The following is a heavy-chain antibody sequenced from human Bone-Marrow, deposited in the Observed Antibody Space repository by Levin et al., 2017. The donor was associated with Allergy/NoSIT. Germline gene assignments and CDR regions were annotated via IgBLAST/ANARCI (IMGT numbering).Heavy chain of an antibody. J-gene: IGHJ3*02. CDR1: GFTFSSYW. CDR3: ARDQAGGSSYDAFDI. Sequence: GGSLRLSCAASGFTFSSYWMSWVRQAPGKGLEWVANIKQDGSEKYYVDSVKGRFTISRDNAKNSLYLQMNSLRAEDTAVYYCARDQAGGSSYDAFDIWGQGTMVTVSS. CDR2: IKQDGSEK. V-gene: IGHV3-7*01. D-gene: IGHD6-13*01.